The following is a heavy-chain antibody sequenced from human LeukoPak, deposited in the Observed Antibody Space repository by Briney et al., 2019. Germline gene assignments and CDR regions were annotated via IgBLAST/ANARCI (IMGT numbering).Heavy chain of an antibody. J-gene: IGHJ6*02. V-gene: IGHV1-2*02. D-gene: IGHD6-19*01. CDR1: GYTFTGYY. CDR2: INPNSGGT. CDR3: ARDETSSGTPPTGYYGMDV. Sequence: ASVKVSCKASGYTFTGYYMHWVRQAPGQGLEWMGWINPNSGGTNHAQKFQGRVTMTRDTSISTAYMELSRLRSDDTVVYYCARDETSSGTPPTGYYGMDVWGQGTTVTVSS.